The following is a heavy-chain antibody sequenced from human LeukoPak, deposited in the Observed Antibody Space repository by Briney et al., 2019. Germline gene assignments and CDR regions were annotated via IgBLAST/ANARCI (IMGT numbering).Heavy chain of an antibody. J-gene: IGHJ3*02. CDR1: GGTFSSYA. CDR3: ARGVMVRGVIIIRRMIAFDI. Sequence: ASVKVSCKASGGTFSSYAISWVRQAPGQGLEWMGGIIPIFGTANYAQKFQGRVTITADKSTSTAYMELSSLRSEDTAVYYCARGVMVRGVIIIRRMIAFDIWGQGTMVTVSS. D-gene: IGHD3-10*01. CDR2: IIPIFGTA. V-gene: IGHV1-69*06.